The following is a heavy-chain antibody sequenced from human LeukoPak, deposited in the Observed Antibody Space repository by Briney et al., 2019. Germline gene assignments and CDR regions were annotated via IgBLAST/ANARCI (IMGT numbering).Heavy chain of an antibody. J-gene: IGHJ6*02. D-gene: IGHD3-3*01. Sequence: PGGSLRLSCAASGFTFSSYAMSWVRQAPGKGLEWVSAISGSGGSTYYADSVKGRFTISRDNSKNTLYLQMNSLRAEDTAVYYCAKDLPPVGFWSGYINGMDVWGQGTTVTVSS. CDR3: AKDLPPVGFWSGYINGMDV. CDR2: ISGSGGST. V-gene: IGHV3-23*01. CDR1: GFTFSSYA.